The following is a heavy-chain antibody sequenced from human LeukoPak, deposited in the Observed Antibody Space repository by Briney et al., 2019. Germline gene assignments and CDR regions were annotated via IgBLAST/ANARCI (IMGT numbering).Heavy chain of an antibody. V-gene: IGHV4-59*08. CDR2: VSYSGAA. D-gene: IGHD4-23*01. Sequence: PSETLSLTCTVSRGSVKTYSWSWVRQPPGKGLEWIGYVSYSGAANYNPSLKSRVTISVDTSKNQFSLKLSSVTAADTAVYYCAGYYGGNSVNGPSFDYWGQGTLVTVSS. J-gene: IGHJ4*02. CDR1: RGSVKTYS. CDR3: AGYYGGNSVNGPSFDY.